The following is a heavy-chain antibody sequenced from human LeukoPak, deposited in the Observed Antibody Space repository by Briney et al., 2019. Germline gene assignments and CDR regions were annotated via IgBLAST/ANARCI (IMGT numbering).Heavy chain of an antibody. J-gene: IGHJ4*02. CDR3: ARDPHSLDY. CDR2: IKEDGSEK. Sequence: PGGSLRLSCAASGFTLSNYWMSWVRQAPGKGLEWVANIKEDGSEKYYVDSVKGRFTISKDNAKNSLYLQMNSLRAEDTAVYYCARDPHSLDYWGQGTLVTVSS. V-gene: IGHV3-7*01. D-gene: IGHD2-21*01. CDR1: GFTLSNYW.